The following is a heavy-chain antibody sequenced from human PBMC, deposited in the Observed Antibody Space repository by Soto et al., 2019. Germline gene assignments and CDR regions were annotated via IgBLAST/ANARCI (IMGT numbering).Heavy chain of an antibody. CDR1: GYTYTNYA. CDR2: ISAHNGNT. Sequence: ASVKVSCKASGYTYTNYAISWVRQAPGQGLEWMGWISAHNGNTNYAQRLQGRVTMTTDTSTSTASMELRSLRSDDTAVFYCARERAGSGYQPGLYDAFDIWGQGTMVTFS. CDR3: ARERAGSGYQPGLYDAFDI. D-gene: IGHD3-3*01. J-gene: IGHJ3*02. V-gene: IGHV1-18*01.